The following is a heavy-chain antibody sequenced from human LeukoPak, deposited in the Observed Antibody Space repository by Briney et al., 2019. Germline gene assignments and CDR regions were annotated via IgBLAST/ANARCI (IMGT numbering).Heavy chain of an antibody. CDR1: GFTFSSYA. Sequence: GRCLRLSWAASGFTFSSYAIRWVRQAPGKGLEWVSAISGSGGSTYYADSVKGRFTISRDNSKDTLYLQMNSLRAEDTAVYYCAKVYSSGWYVRWGQGTLVTVSS. J-gene: IGHJ4*02. CDR3: AKVYSSGWYVR. CDR2: ISGSGGST. V-gene: IGHV3-23*01. D-gene: IGHD6-19*01.